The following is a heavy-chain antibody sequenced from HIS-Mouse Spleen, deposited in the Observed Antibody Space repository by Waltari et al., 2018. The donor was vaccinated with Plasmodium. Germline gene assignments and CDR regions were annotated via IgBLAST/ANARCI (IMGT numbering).Heavy chain of an antibody. CDR2: IDYSGST. D-gene: IGHD6-6*01. CDR1: GGSISSYY. CDR3: ARGGYSSSSYYFDY. V-gene: IGHV4-59*01. J-gene: IGHJ4*02. Sequence: QVQLQESGPGLVKPSETLSLTCTVSGGSISSYYWSWIRQPPGKGLEWIAYIDYSGSTNHNPSPKSRVTISVDTSKNQFSLKLSSVTAADTAVFYCARGGYSSSSYYFDYWGQGTLVTVSS.